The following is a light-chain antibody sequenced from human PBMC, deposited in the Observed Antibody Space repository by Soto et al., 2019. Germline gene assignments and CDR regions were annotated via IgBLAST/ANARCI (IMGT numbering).Light chain of an antibody. Sequence: PGESATLSCRASPSVANFVAWYQQKPGQAARLLIYGASTRATGIPARFSGSGSGTEFTLTISSLQSEDFAVYYCQQYNNWPPITFGQGTRLEIK. CDR2: GAS. V-gene: IGKV3-15*01. J-gene: IGKJ5*01. CDR1: PSVANF. CDR3: QQYNNWPPIT.